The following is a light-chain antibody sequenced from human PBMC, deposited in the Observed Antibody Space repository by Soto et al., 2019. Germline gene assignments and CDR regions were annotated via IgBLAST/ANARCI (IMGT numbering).Light chain of an antibody. CDR3: QQQGT. Sequence: EIVLTQFPGTLSLSPGERATLSCRPSQSLSSSYVVWYQQKPGQAPRLLIYAASRRATGIPDRFSGSGSATEYTPTISRLEPEDSAVYYCQQQGTFGQGTKLEIK. V-gene: IGKV3-20*01. CDR2: AAS. J-gene: IGKJ2*01. CDR1: QSLSSSY.